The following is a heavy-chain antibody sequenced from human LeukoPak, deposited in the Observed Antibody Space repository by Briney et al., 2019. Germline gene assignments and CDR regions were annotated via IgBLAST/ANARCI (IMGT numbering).Heavy chain of an antibody. CDR1: GYSISTSNY. CDR3: ARKTTAGPAKAAFDI. V-gene: IGHV4-28*05. J-gene: IGHJ3*02. D-gene: IGHD2-21*02. CDR2: IYYSGGI. Sequence: SETLSLTCSVSGYSISTSNYWAWIRQPPGRGLEWIGHIYYSGGIYYNPSLKSRVTMSVDTSRNQFSLKLSSVTAVDTAVYYCARKTTAGPAKAAFDIWGQGTMVAVST.